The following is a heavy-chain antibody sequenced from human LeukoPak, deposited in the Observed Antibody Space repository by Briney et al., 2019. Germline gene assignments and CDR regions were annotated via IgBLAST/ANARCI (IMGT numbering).Heavy chain of an antibody. J-gene: IGHJ6*02. Sequence: SETLSLTCAVYGGSFSGYYWSWIRQPPGKGLEWIGGINHSGSTNYNPSLKSRVTISVDTSKNQFSLKLSSVTAADTAVYYCARGGGYGSGSYRPYYYYYYGMDVWGQGTTVTVSS. CDR2: INHSGST. V-gene: IGHV4-34*01. D-gene: IGHD3-10*01. CDR3: ARGGGYGSGSYRPYYYYYYGMDV. CDR1: GGSFSGYY.